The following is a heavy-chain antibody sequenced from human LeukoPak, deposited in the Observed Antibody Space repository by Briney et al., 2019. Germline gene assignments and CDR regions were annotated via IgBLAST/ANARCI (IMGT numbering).Heavy chain of an antibody. J-gene: IGHJ5*02. CDR1: GYTFTSYD. CDR3: ARGLGITMVRGVPRWTNWFDP. V-gene: IGHV1-8*03. D-gene: IGHD3-10*01. CDR2: MNPNSGNT. Sequence: ASVKVSCKASGYTFTSYDINWVRQATGQGLEWMGWMNPNSGNTGYAQKFQGRVTITRNTSISTAYMELSSLRSEDTAVYYCARGLGITMVRGVPRWTNWFDPWGQGTLVTVSS.